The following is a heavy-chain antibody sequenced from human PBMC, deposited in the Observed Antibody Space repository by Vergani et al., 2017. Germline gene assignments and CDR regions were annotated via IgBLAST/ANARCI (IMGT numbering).Heavy chain of an antibody. CDR3: ARNTDDDYGYDAFDI. Sequence: EVQLVESGGGLVKPGGSLRLSCAASGFTFSSYSMNWVRQAPGKGLEWVSSISSSSYIYYADSVKGRFTISRDNAKNSLYLQMNSLRAEDTAVYYCARNTDDDYGYDAFDIWGQGTMVTVSS. V-gene: IGHV3-21*01. D-gene: IGHD4-17*01. CDR1: GFTFSSYS. J-gene: IGHJ3*02. CDR2: ISSSSYI.